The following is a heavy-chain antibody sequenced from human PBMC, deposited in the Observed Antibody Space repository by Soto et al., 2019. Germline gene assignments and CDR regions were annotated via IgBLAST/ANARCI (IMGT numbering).Heavy chain of an antibody. D-gene: IGHD1-1*01. Sequence: GGSLRLSCAASGFTFTTYWMTWVRQAPGKGLEWVANINQDGSEKYYVDSVKGRFTVSRDNDKNALYLQMNSLRAEDTAVYYCVSYRIGTTFQRFDYWGQGTLVTVSS. CDR2: INQDGSEK. J-gene: IGHJ4*02. CDR3: VSYRIGTTFQRFDY. V-gene: IGHV3-7*01. CDR1: GFTFTTYW.